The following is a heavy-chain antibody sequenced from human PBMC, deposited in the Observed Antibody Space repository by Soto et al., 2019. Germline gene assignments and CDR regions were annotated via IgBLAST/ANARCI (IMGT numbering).Heavy chain of an antibody. CDR1: GFTFSSYG. Sequence: QVQLVESGGGVVQPGRSLRLSCAASGFTFSSYGMHWVRQAPGKGLEWVAVISYDGSNKYYADSVKGRFTISRDNSKNTLFLLMNSVRAEDTAVYYSGKDLRFCSSTSCYSYNYRDVWGEGTTVTVSS. J-gene: IGHJ6*03. D-gene: IGHD2-2*01. V-gene: IGHV3-30*18. CDR2: ISYDGSNK. CDR3: GKDLRFCSSTSCYSYNYRDV.